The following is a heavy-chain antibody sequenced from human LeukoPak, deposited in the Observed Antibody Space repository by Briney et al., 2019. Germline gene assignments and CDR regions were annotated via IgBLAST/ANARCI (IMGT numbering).Heavy chain of an antibody. CDR3: ARDNYCDSSGLGY. CDR2: ISSSSSYI. J-gene: IGHJ4*02. V-gene: IGHV3-21*01. CDR1: GFTFSSYS. Sequence: GGSLRLSCAASGFTFSSYSMNWVRQAPGKGLEWVSSISSSSSYIYYADSVKGRFTISRDNAKNSLYLQVNSLRAEDTAVYYCARDNYCDSSGLGYWGQGTLVTVSS. D-gene: IGHD3-22*01.